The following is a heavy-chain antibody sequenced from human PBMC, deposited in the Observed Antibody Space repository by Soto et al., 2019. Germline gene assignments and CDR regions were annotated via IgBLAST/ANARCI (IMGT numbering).Heavy chain of an antibody. V-gene: IGHV3-30*18. CDR2: ISYDGSNK. J-gene: IGHJ3*02. Sequence: QVQLVESGGGVVQPGRSLRLSCAASGFTFSSYGMHWVRQAPGKGLEWVAVISYDGSNKYYADSVKGRFTISRDNSKNTLYLQMNSLRVEDTAVYYCAKDSGGGSYSNAFDIWGQGTMVTVSS. CDR3: AKDSGGGSYSNAFDI. CDR1: GFTFSSYG. D-gene: IGHD1-26*01.